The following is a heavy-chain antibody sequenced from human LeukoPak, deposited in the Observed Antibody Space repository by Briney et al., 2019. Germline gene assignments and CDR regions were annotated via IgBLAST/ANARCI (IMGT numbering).Heavy chain of an antibody. CDR2: ISSNGGST. V-gene: IGHV3-64*01. CDR1: GFTFSSYA. Sequence: PGGSLRLSCAASGFTFSSYAMHWVRQAPGKGLEYVSAISSNGGSTYCANSVKGRFTISRDNSKNTLYLQMGSLRAEDMAVYYCARAPLTAYYFDYWGQGTLVTVSS. D-gene: IGHD4/OR15-4a*01. CDR3: ARAPLTAYYFDY. J-gene: IGHJ4*02.